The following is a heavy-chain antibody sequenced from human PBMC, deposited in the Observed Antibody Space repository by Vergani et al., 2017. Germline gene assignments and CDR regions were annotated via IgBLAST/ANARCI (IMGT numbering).Heavy chain of an antibody. CDR1: GFTFSSYG. V-gene: IGHV3-30*18. CDR2: ISYDGSNK. Sequence: QVQLVESGGGVVQPGRSLRLSCAASGFTFSSYGMHWVRQAPGKGLEWVAVISYDGSNKYYADSVKGRFTISRDNSKNTLYLQMNSLRAEDTAVYYCAKPLWFGELGPFDYWGQGTLVTVSS. CDR3: AKPLWFGELGPFDY. J-gene: IGHJ4*02. D-gene: IGHD3-10*01.